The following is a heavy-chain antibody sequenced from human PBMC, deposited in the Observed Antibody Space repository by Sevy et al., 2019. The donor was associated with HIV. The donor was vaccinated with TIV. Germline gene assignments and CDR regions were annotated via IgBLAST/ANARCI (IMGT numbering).Heavy chain of an antibody. J-gene: IGHJ4*02. D-gene: IGHD3-22*01. CDR2: ISRSSSTI. V-gene: IGHV3-48*02. CDR3: ARERKMYDSSGYYFHFDS. Sequence: GGSLRLSCAASGFTFSSYSMNWVRQAPGKGLEWVSYISRSSSTIYYADPVKGRFTISRDNAKNSLYLQMNSLRDEDTAVYYCARERKMYDSSGYYFHFDSWGQGTLVTVSS. CDR1: GFTFSSYS.